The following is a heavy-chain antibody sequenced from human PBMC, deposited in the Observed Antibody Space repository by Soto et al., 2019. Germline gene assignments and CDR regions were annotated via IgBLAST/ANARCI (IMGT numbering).Heavy chain of an antibody. J-gene: IGHJ5*02. D-gene: IGHD3-16*01. V-gene: IGHV1-2*02. CDR2: INPNVGGT. CDR1: GYTFTDYY. CDR3: ARGGREVPRIPYDP. Sequence: ASVKVSCKASGYTFTDYYLHWVRQAPGQGLEWMGWINPNVGGTNYARKFQGRLTMTRDTSISTVYMQLTRLGPNDTAIYYCARGGREVPRIPYDPWAQGTLVTVSS.